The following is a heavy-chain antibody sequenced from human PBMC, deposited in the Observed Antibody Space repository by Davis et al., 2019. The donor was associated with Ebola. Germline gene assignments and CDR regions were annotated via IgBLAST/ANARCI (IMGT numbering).Heavy chain of an antibody. Sequence: ASVTVSCMASGYTFTSYYMHWVRQAPGKGLEWMGGFNAENGVTVYAQRFQGRLTMTQDTSTDPAYMELNSLTSDDTAVYYCARDYYGSGIIYYYYGMDVWGQGTTVTVTS. D-gene: IGHD3-10*01. CDR3: ARDYYGSGIIYYYYGMDV. CDR1: GYTFTSYY. V-gene: IGHV1-24*01. CDR2: FNAENGVT. J-gene: IGHJ6*02.